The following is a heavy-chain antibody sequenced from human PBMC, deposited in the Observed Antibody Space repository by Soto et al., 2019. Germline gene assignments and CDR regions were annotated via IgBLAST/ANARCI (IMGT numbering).Heavy chain of an antibody. CDR2: IYYSGST. J-gene: IGHJ6*02. CDR1: GGSISSSSYY. Sequence: SETLSLTCTVSGGSISSSSYYWGWIRQPPGKGLEWIGSIYYSGSTYYNPSLKGRVTISVDTSKNQFSLKLSSVTAADTAVYYCARRDSSSWYAYYYYGMDVWGQGTTVTVS. CDR3: ARRDSSSWYAYYYYGMDV. D-gene: IGHD6-13*01. V-gene: IGHV4-39*01.